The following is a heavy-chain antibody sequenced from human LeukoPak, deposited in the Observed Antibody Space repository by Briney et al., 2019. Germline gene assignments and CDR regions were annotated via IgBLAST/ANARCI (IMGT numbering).Heavy chain of an antibody. CDR3: AARAGSGSYWVY. V-gene: IGHV1-69*06. Sequence: SVKVSCKASGYTFTSYDINWVRQATGQGLEWMGGIIPIFGTANYAQKFQGRVTITADKSTSTAYMELSSLRSEDTAVYYCAARAGSGSYWVYWGQGTLVTVSS. D-gene: IGHD1-26*01. CDR2: IIPIFGTA. CDR1: GYTFTSYD. J-gene: IGHJ4*02.